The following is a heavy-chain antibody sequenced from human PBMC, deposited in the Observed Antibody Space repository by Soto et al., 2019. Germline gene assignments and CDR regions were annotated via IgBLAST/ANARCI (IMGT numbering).Heavy chain of an antibody. CDR1: GFTFSSYA. CDR3: AKDGYSGYGRAWFDP. D-gene: IGHD5-12*01. J-gene: IGHJ5*02. Sequence: HPGGSLRLSCAASGFTFSSYAMSWVRQAPGKGLEWVSGISGSGGSTYYADSVKGRFTISRDNSKNTLYLQMNSLRAEDTAVYYCAKDGYSGYGRAWFDPWGQGTQVTVSS. CDR2: ISGSGGST. V-gene: IGHV3-23*01.